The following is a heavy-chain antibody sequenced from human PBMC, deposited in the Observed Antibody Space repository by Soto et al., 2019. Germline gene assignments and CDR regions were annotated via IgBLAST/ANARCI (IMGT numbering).Heavy chain of an antibody. Sequence: SETLSLTCTVSGGSISSYYWSWIRQPPGKGLEWIGYIYYSGSTNYNPSLKSRVTISVDTSKNQFSLKLSSVTAADTAVYYCARGVGRGIQLWFPPIDYWGQGTLVTVS. CDR3: ARGVGRGIQLWFPPIDY. D-gene: IGHD5-18*01. CDR2: IYYSGST. V-gene: IGHV4-59*01. J-gene: IGHJ4*02. CDR1: GGSISSYY.